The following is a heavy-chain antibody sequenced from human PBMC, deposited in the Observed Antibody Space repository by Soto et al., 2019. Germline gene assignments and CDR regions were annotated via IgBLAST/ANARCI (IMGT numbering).Heavy chain of an antibody. Sequence: SGPTLVNPTQTLTLTCTFSGFSLSTSGMCVSWIRQPPGKALEWLARIDWDDDKYYSTSLKTRLTISKDTSKNQVVLTMTNMDPVDTATYYCARILCSSGWFDYWGQGTLVTVSS. V-gene: IGHV2-70*11. CDR1: GFSLSTSGMC. J-gene: IGHJ4*02. D-gene: IGHD6-19*01. CDR2: IDWDDDK. CDR3: ARILCSSGWFDY.